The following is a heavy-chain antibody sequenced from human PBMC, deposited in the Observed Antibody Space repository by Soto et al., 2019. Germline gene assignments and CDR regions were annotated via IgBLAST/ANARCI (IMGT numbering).Heavy chain of an antibody. J-gene: IGHJ1*01. Sequence: PGGSLRLSCQVSGFTFGSYAMSWVRQAPGKGLEWVALVQSNHVTYYADSVRGRFTVSRDNSKNTLYLQMDSLRVEDTALYYCLKWLRGGSYYCDFWGQGAMVTVSS. D-gene: IGHD3-9*01. CDR3: LKWLRGGSYYCDF. CDR1: GFTFGSYA. V-gene: IGHV3-23*01. CDR2: VQSNHVT.